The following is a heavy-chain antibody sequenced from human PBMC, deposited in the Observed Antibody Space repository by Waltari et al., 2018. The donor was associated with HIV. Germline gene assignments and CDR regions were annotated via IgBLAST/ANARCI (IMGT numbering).Heavy chain of an antibody. CDR3: AKDVIPSGSYRGGFDY. CDR1: GFTFSSYA. J-gene: IGHJ4*02. D-gene: IGHD1-26*01. CDR2: ISGSGGST. Sequence: EVQLLESGGGLVQPGGSLRLSCAASGFTFSSYAMSWVRQAPGKGLEWVSAISGSGGSTYYADSVKGRFTISRDNSKNTLYLQMNSLRAEDTAVYYCAKDVIPSGSYRGGFDYWGQGTLVTVSS. V-gene: IGHV3-23*01.